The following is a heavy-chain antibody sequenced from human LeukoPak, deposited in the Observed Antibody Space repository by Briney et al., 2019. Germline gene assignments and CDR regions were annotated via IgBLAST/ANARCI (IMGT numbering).Heavy chain of an antibody. Sequence: SVKVSCKASGGTFSSYAISWVRQAPGQGLEWMGGIIPIFGTANYAQKFQGRVTITADESTSTAYMELSSLRSEDTAVYYCARDSTIAAAGTRGFDPWGQGTLVTVSS. D-gene: IGHD6-13*01. V-gene: IGHV1-69*13. CDR1: GGTFSSYA. CDR3: ARDSTIAAAGTRGFDP. CDR2: IIPIFGTA. J-gene: IGHJ5*02.